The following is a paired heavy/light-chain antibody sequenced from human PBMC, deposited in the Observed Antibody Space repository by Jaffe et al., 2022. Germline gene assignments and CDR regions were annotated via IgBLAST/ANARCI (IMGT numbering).Heavy chain of an antibody. CDR1: GGSISSSSYY. D-gene: IGHD2-15*01. J-gene: IGHJ4*02. CDR2: IYYSGST. V-gene: IGHV4-39*01. CDR3: ARLKPWDCSGGSCYPFADEYYFDY. Sequence: QLQLQESGPGLVKPSETLSLTCTVSGGSISSSSYYWGWIRQPPGKGLEWIGSIYYSGSTYYNPSLKSRVTISVDTSKNQFSLKLSSVTAADTAVYYCARLKPWDCSGGSCYPFADEYYFDYWGQGTLVTVSS.
Light chain of an antibody. V-gene: IGKV1-12*01. Sequence: DIQMTQSPSSVSASVGDRVTITCRASQGISSWLAWYQQKPGKAPKLLIYAASSLQSGVPSRFSGSGSGTDFTLTISSLQPEDFATYYCQQANSFPLLTFGGGTKVEIK. CDR1: QGISSW. CDR3: QQANSFPLLT. J-gene: IGKJ4*01. CDR2: AAS.